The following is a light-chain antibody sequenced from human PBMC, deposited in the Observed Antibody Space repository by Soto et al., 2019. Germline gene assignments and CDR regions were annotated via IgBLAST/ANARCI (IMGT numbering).Light chain of an antibody. J-gene: IGLJ1*01. V-gene: IGLV2-14*01. CDR1: SSDVGGYNY. CDR3: SSYTSSSTDV. Sequence: QSALTQPPSASGSPGQSVTISCTGTSSDVGGYNYVSWYQQHPGKAPKLIIYEVSYRPSGVSNRFSGSKSGNTASLTISGLQAEDEADYYCSSYTSSSTDVFGTGTKLTVL. CDR2: EVS.